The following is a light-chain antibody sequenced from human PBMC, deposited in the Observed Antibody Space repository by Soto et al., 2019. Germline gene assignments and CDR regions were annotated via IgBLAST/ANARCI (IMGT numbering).Light chain of an antibody. V-gene: IGKV3-15*01. J-gene: IGKJ1*01. CDR1: QSVSSN. CDR3: QQYNNWPPGRT. Sequence: EIVMTQSPATLSVSPGERATLSCRASQSVSSNLAWYQQKPGQAPRLLIYGASTRATGIPARFSGSGSATEFTLTISSLQSEDFAVYYCQQYNNWPPGRTFGQGTKVEIK. CDR2: GAS.